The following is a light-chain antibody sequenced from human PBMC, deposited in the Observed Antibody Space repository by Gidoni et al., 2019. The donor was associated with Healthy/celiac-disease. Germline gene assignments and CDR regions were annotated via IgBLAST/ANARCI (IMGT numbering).Light chain of an antibody. Sequence: QSALTQPPSASGSPGQSVTISCTGTSSDVGGYNSVSWYQQHPGKAPKLMIYEVSKRPSGVPDRFSGAKSGNTASLTVSGLQAADEADYYCSSYAGSNRVFGGGTKRTVL. CDR3: SSYAGSNRV. V-gene: IGLV2-8*01. CDR2: EVS. J-gene: IGLJ2*01. CDR1: SSDVGGYNS.